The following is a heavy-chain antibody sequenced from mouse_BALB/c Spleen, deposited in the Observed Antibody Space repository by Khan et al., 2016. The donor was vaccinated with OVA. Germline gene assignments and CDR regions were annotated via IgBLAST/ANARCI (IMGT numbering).Heavy chain of an antibody. V-gene: IGHV9-1*02. CDR2: INTYTGES. CDR3: ARGASYWYFDC. Sequence: QIQLVQSGPELKKPGETVKISCKASGYTFTNYGMNWVKQAPGKGLKWMGWINTYTGESTYTDDFKGRFAFSLETSASTAYLQLNNLNNEDMATYFCARGASYWYFDCWGAGTTVTVSS. CDR1: GYTFTNYG. J-gene: IGHJ1*01.